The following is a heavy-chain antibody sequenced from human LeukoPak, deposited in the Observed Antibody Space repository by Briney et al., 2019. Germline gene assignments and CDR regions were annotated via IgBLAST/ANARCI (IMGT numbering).Heavy chain of an antibody. CDR3: ARGSPTGAFDI. V-gene: IGHV3-30-3*01. Sequence: GGSLRLSCAASGFTFSSYAMHWVRQAPGKGLEWVAVISYDGSNKYYADSVKGRFTISRDNSKNTLYLQMNSLRAGDTAVYYCARGSPTGAFDIWGQGTMVTVSS. CDR2: ISYDGSNK. J-gene: IGHJ3*02. D-gene: IGHD1-14*01. CDR1: GFTFSSYA.